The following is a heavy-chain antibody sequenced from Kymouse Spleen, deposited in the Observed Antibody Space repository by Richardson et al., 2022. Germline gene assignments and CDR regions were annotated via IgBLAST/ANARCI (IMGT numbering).Heavy chain of an antibody. J-gene: IGHJ6*02. D-gene: IGHD2-2*02. CDR1: GFTFSSYS. CDR2: ISSSSSYI. CDR3: ARERDCSSTSCYAYYYYYGMDV. V-gene: IGHV3-21*03. Sequence: EVQLVESGGGLVKPGGSLRLSCAASGFTFSSYSMNWVRQAPGKGLEWVSSISSSSSYIYYADSVKGRFTISRDNAKNSLYLQMNSLRAEDTAVYYCARERDCSSTSCYAYYYYYGMDVWGQGTTVTVSS.